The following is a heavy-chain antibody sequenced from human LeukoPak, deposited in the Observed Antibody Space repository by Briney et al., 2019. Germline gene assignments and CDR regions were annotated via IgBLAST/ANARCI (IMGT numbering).Heavy chain of an antibody. Sequence: KTSETLSLTCAVYGGSFSGYYWSWIRQPPGKGLEWIGEINHSGSTNYNPSLKSRVTISVDTSKNQFSLKLSSVTAADTAVYYCASGGADSSGHHRTDYNWFDPWGQGTLVTVSS. CDR2: INHSGST. J-gene: IGHJ5*02. D-gene: IGHD3-22*01. CDR1: GGSFSGYY. V-gene: IGHV4-34*01. CDR3: ASGGADSSGHHRTDYNWFDP.